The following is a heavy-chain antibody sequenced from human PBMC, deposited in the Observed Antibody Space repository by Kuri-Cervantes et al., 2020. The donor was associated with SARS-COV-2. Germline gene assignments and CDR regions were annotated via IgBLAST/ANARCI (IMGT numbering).Heavy chain of an antibody. V-gene: IGHV1-8*02. Sequence: ASVKVSCKASGYSSTDHDINWVRQATGQGLEWMGWMNPVSGNTGYAQKFQDRITMTRDTSVSTAYMELSSLTFADTATYYCTRRSVTRDYWGQGTLVTVSS. CDR3: TRRSVTRDY. J-gene: IGHJ4*02. D-gene: IGHD2-21*02. CDR2: MNPVSGNT. CDR1: GYSSTDHD.